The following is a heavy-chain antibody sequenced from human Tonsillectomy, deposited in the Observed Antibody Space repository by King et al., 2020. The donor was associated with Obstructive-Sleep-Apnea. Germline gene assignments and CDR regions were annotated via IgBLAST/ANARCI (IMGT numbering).Heavy chain of an antibody. CDR3: AREAAAANDYYYYGMDV. D-gene: IGHD6-13*01. V-gene: IGHV1-18*01. CDR1: GYIFISYG. CDR2: ISAYNGDT. Sequence: QLVQSGGEVKKLGASVKVSCKASGYIFISYGISWVRQAPGQGLEWMGWISAYNGDTNYAQNLQGRVTMTTDTSTSTAYMELRSLRSDDTAVYFCAREAAAANDYYYYGMDVWGQGTTVTVSS. J-gene: IGHJ6*02.